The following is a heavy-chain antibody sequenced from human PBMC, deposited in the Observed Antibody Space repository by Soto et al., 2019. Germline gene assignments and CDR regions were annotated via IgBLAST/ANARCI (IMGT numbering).Heavy chain of an antibody. CDR1: GGAIISRDYY. Sequence: QVPLQEPGPGLVKPSETLSLTCSVSGGAIISRDYYWVWVRRAPGRGPQWIGNMFYNGRTEYNPSRQSRVTISVDTSKNQLSLKLAAVTVAETAIYYCARGGMSADDQSDCLDPWGRGPLVNVSS. CDR2: MFYNGRT. D-gene: IGHD5-12*01. J-gene: IGHJ5*02. V-gene: IGHV4-39*01. CDR3: ARGGMSADDQSDCLDP.